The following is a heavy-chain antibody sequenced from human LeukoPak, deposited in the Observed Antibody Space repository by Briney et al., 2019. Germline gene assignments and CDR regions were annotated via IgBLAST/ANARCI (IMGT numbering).Heavy chain of an antibody. CDR3: ARESSGWYYFDY. J-gene: IGHJ4*02. V-gene: IGHV4-39*07. CDR1: GGSISSSYYY. CDR2: IYTSGST. D-gene: IGHD6-19*01. Sequence: PSETLSLTCTVSGGSISSSYYYWGWIRQPPGKGLEWIGRIYTSGSTNYNPSLKSRVTMSVDTSKNQFSLKLSSVTAADTAVYYCARESSGWYYFDYWGQGTLVTVSS.